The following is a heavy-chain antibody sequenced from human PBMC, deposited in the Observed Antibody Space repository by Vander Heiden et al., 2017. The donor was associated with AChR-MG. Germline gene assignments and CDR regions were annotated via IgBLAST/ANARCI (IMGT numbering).Heavy chain of an antibody. CDR1: GGPISSYY. D-gene: IGHD3-10*01. V-gene: IGHV4-59*01. CDR3: ARTTYYYSSGDAFDI. J-gene: IGHJ3*02. Sequence: QVQLQESGPGLVKPSETLSLTGTVPGGPISSYYWSWIRQPPGKGLEWIGYIYYSGSTNYNPSLKSRVTISVDTSKNQFSLKLSSVTAADTAVYYCARTTYYYSSGDAFDIWGQGTMVTVSS. CDR2: IYYSGST.